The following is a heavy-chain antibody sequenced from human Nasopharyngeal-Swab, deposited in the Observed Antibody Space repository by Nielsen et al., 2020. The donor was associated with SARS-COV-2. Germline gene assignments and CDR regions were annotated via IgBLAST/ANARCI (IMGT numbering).Heavy chain of an antibody. J-gene: IGHJ4*02. CDR1: GFTFSSSG. CDR2: IWYDGSNK. Sequence: GESLMISCAASGFTFSSSGMHWVRQAPGKGLEWVALIWYDGSNKYYADSVKGRFTISRDNSKNTLYLQINSLRAEDTAVYYCARGNDFRSGYHPYYYDYWGQGTVVTVSS. D-gene: IGHD3-3*01. CDR3: ARGNDFRSGYHPYYYDY. V-gene: IGHV3-33*01.